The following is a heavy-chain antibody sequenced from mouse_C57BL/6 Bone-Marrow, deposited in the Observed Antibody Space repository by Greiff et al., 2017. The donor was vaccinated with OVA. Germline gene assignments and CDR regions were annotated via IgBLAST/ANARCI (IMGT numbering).Heavy chain of an antibody. V-gene: IGHV1-53*01. CDR3: ANDIYAYGSSPFWYFDV. Sequence: QVQLQQPGTELVKPGASVKLSCKASGYTFTSYWMHWVKQRPGQGLEWIGNINPSNGGTNYNEKFKSKATLTVAKPSSTAYMQLSSLTSEASAVYCCANDIYAYGSSPFWYFDVWGKGTTVTVSS. CDR1: GYTFTSYW. J-gene: IGHJ1*03. D-gene: IGHD1-1*01. CDR2: INPSNGGT.